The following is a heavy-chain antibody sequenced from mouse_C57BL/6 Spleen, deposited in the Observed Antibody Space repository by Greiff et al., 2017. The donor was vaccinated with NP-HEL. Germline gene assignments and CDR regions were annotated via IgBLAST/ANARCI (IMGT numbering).Heavy chain of an antibody. CDR3: ASPLDYGSGHWYFDV. D-gene: IGHD1-1*01. CDR1: GYAFSSSW. Sequence: VQLQQSGPELVKPGASVKISCKASGYAFSSSWMNWVKQRPGKGLEWIGRIYPGDGDTNYNGKFKGKATLTADKSSSTAYMQLSSLTSEDSAVYVCASPLDYGSGHWYFDVWGTGTTVTVSS. CDR2: IYPGDGDT. V-gene: IGHV1-82*01. J-gene: IGHJ1*03.